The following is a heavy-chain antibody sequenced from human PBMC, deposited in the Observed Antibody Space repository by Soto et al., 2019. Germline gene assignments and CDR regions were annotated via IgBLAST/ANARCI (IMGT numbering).Heavy chain of an antibody. V-gene: IGHV4-30-4*01. CDR3: ARGGIAVAGTRGWFDP. CDR1: GGSISSGDYY. CDR2: IYYSGST. J-gene: IGHJ5*02. Sequence: QVQLQESGPGLVKPSQTLSLTCTVSGGSISSGDYYWSWIRQPPWKGLEWIGYIYYSGSTYYNPSLKSRVTITVDTSKTQFSLKLSSVTAADTAVYYCARGGIAVAGTRGWFDPWGQGTLVTVSS. D-gene: IGHD6-19*01.